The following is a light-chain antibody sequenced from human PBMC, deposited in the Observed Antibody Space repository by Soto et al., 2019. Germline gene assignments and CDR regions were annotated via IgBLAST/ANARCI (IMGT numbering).Light chain of an antibody. CDR1: SSDVGGYNY. V-gene: IGLV2-14*01. Sequence: QSVLTQPASVSGSPGQSSTISCTGTSSDVGGYNYVSWYQQHPGKAPKLMIYEVSNRPSGVSNRFSGSKSGNTASLTIPGVQAEDEADYYCSSYTSSSIRVFGGGTKLTVL. CDR2: EVS. J-gene: IGLJ3*02. CDR3: SSYTSSSIRV.